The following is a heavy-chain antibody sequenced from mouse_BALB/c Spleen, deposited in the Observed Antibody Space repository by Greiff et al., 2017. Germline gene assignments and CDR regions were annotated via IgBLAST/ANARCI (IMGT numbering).Heavy chain of an antibody. D-gene: IGHD2-1*01. Sequence: VKLMESGPGLVAPSQSLSITCTVSGFSLTSYGVHWVRQPPGKGLEWLGVIWAGGSTNYNSALMSRLSISKDNSKSQVFLKMNSLQTDDTAMYYCARDWGNYGAWFAYWGQGTLVTVSA. CDR2: IWAGGST. CDR3: ARDWGNYGAWFAY. V-gene: IGHV2-9*02. J-gene: IGHJ3*01. CDR1: GFSLTSYG.